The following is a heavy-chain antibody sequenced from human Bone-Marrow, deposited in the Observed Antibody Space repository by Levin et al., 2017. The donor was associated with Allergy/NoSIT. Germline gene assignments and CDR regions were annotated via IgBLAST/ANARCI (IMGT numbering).Heavy chain of an antibody. CDR3: ARGYSGRIAFDV. CDR2: INQYGST. D-gene: IGHD6-19*01. CDR1: GGSFGGYY. Sequence: SETLSLTCAVYGGSFGGYYWSWIRQSPAKGLEWIGEINQYGSTNYNPSLKGRVTISLDKSKGQFSLTLASVTAADRAIYYCARGYSGRIAFDVWGQGTLVTVSP. V-gene: IGHV4-34*01. J-gene: IGHJ3*01.